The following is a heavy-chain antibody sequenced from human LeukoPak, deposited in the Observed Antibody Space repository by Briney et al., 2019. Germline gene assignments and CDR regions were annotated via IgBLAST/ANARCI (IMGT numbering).Heavy chain of an antibody. V-gene: IGHV3-43D*04. J-gene: IGHJ6*04. D-gene: IGHD1-1*01. CDR2: ISWDGSST. CDR1: GFTFDDYA. CDR3: AKAPLDHYYGMDV. Sequence: PWGSLRLSCAASGFTFDDYAMHWVRQAPGKGLEWVSLISWDGSSTYYADSVKGRFTISRDNSKNSLYLQMNSLRAEDTALYYCAKAPLDHYYGMDVWGKGTTVTVSS.